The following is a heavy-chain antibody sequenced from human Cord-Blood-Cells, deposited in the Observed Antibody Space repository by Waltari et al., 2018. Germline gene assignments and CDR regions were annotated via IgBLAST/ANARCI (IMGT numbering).Heavy chain of an antibody. V-gene: IGHV6-1*01. J-gene: IGHJ4*02. CDR2: TYYRSKWYN. D-gene: IGHD6-25*01. CDR3: ASTYSSAFDN. Sequence: QVQLQQSGPGLVKPSQTLSLTCPISGDSVSSNSAAWNWTRQSPSRGIEWLGRTYYRSKWYNDYAVSVKSRTTIRPDTSKNQFSLQLNSVTPADTAVYYCASTYSSAFDNWGQGTLVTVSS. CDR1: GDSVSSNSAA.